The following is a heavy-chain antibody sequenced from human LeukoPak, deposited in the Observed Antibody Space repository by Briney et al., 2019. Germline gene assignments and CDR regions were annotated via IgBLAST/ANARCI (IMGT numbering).Heavy chain of an antibody. CDR1: GFTVSSNY. V-gene: IGHV3-66*01. Sequence: TGGSLRLSCAASGFTVSSNYMSWVRQAPGKGPEWVSVIYSGGSTYYADSVKGRFTISRDNSKNTLYLQMNSLRAEDTAVYYCASEAYSSGPFDYWGQGTLVTVSS. CDR2: IYSGGST. CDR3: ASEAYSSGPFDY. J-gene: IGHJ4*02. D-gene: IGHD6-19*01.